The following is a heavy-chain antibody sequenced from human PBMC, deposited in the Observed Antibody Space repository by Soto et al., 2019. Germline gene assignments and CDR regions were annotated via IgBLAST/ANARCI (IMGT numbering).Heavy chain of an antibody. J-gene: IGHJ5*02. D-gene: IGHD3-22*01. V-gene: IGHV1-18*01. CDR3: ARGFELLDYYDPSGDWFDH. Sequence: ASVKVSCKASGYTFTSYGISWVRQAPGQGLEWMGWISAYNGNTNYAQKLQGRVTMTTDTSTSTAYMELRSLRSDDTAVYYCARGFELLDYYDPSGDWFDHWGQGTLVTVSS. CDR2: ISAYNGNT. CDR1: GYTFTSYG.